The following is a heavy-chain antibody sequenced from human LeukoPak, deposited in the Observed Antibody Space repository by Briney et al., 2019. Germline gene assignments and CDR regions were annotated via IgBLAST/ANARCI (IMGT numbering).Heavy chain of an antibody. D-gene: IGHD2-2*01. V-gene: IGHV4-59*01. Sequence: PSETLSLTCTVSGGSISSYYWSWIRQPPGKGLEWIGYIYYSGSTNYNPSLKSRVTISIDTSKNQFSLKLSSVTAADTAMYYCASGVVVPAAFMDVWGKGTTVTVSS. CDR3: ASGVVVPAAFMDV. CDR1: GGSISSYY. CDR2: IYYSGST. J-gene: IGHJ6*03.